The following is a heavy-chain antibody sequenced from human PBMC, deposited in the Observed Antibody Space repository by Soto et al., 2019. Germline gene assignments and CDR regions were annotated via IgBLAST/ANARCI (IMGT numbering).Heavy chain of an antibody. CDR2: ISGSGGST. Sequence: GGSLRLSCAASGFTFSSYAMSWVRQAPGKGLEWVSAISGSGGSTYYADSVKGRFTISRDNSKNTLYLQMNSLGAEDTAVYYCAKGGAVAGKKYYFDYWGQGTLVTVSS. D-gene: IGHD6-19*01. CDR1: GFTFSSYA. V-gene: IGHV3-23*01. CDR3: AKGGAVAGKKYYFDY. J-gene: IGHJ4*02.